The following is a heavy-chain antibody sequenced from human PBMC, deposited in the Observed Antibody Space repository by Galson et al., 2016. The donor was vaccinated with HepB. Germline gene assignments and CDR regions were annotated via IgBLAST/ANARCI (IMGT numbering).Heavy chain of an antibody. D-gene: IGHD1-1*01. CDR1: GFTFTSSA. J-gene: IGHJ6*02. V-gene: IGHV1-58*01. CDR3: AANTRQYYYHAMDV. Sequence: SVKVSCKASGFTFTSSAVQRVRQARGQRLEWIGWIVVGSGDTNYAQRFQERVTITRDMSTSTAYMELSSLRSEDTAVYYCAANTRQYYYHAMDVWGQGTTVTVSS. CDR2: IVVGSGDT.